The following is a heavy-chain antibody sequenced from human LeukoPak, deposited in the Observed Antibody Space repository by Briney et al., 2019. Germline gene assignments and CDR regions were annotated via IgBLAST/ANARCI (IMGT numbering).Heavy chain of an antibody. CDR1: GGSFSGYY. CDR2: INHSGST. V-gene: IGHV4-34*01. Sequence: SETLSLTCAVYGGSFSGYYWSWIRQPPGKGLEWIGEINHSGSTNYNPSLKSRVTISVDTSKNQFSLKLSSVTAADTAVYYCAREAYYYDSSGYYYTLIDYWGQGTLVTVSS. D-gene: IGHD3-22*01. J-gene: IGHJ4*02. CDR3: AREAYYYDSSGYYYTLIDY.